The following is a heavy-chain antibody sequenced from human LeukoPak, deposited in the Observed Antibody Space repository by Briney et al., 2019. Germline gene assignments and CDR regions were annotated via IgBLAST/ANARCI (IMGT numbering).Heavy chain of an antibody. CDR3: ARRPLGGMDV. D-gene: IGHD7-27*01. J-gene: IGHJ6*02. CDR2: IYYSGST. CDR1: GGSISSYY. V-gene: IGHV4-59*08. Sequence: PSETLSLTCTVSGGSISSYYWSWIRQPPGKGLEWIGYIYYSGSTNYNPSLKSRVTISVDTSKNQFSLKLSSVTAADTAVYYCARRPLGGMDVWGQGTTVTVSS.